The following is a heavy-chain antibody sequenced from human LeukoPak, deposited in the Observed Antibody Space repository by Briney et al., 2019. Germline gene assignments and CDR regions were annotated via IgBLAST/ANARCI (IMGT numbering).Heavy chain of an antibody. Sequence: GGSLRLSCAASGFTFSSYAMSWVRQAPGKGLEWVSAISGSGGSTYYADSMKGRFTISRDNSKNTLYLQMNSLRAEDTAVYYCAKSDSSGYYPYWGQGTLVTVSS. CDR1: GFTFSSYA. CDR2: ISGSGGST. D-gene: IGHD3-22*01. CDR3: AKSDSSGYYPY. V-gene: IGHV3-23*01. J-gene: IGHJ4*02.